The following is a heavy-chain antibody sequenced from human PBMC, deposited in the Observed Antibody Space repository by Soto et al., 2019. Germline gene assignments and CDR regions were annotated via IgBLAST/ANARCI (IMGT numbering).Heavy chain of an antibody. CDR2: VYDNGRP. Sequence: SEILSLTWTISGGSISVYYWSWIRQSPRQGLEWIGYVYDNGRPYYSPSLKSRVTISADTSKNQISLKLTSATAADTAVYYCARGVGSSPPRYWGRGTLVTVSS. CDR1: GGSISVYY. J-gene: IGHJ4*02. CDR3: ARGVGSSPPRY. V-gene: IGHV4-59*01. D-gene: IGHD3-9*01.